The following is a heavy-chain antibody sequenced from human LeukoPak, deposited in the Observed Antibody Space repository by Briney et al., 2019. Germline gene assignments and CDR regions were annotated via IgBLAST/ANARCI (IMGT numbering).Heavy chain of an antibody. J-gene: IGHJ4*02. D-gene: IGHD1-14*01. V-gene: IGHV5-51*01. Sequence: GESMKISCNGSGSSFTSYLLGWARQMPGKGLEWRGIIYPGDSDTRYSPSFQGQVTISADKSISTAYLQWSSLKASDTAMYYCARGNHLFDYWGQGTLVTVSS. CDR2: IYPGDSDT. CDR1: GSSFTSYL. CDR3: ARGNHLFDY.